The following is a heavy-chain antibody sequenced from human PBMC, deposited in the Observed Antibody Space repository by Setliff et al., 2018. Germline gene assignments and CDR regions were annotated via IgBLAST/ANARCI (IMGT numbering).Heavy chain of an antibody. CDR3: ARVPGYSSSWYGYYFDY. Sequence: GESLKISCAASGFTFSSYEMNWVRQAPGKGLEWVSYISSSGSTIYYADPVKGRFTISRDNAKNSLYLQMNSLRAEDTAVYYCARVPGYSSSWYGYYFDYWGQGTLVTVSS. CDR2: ISSSGSTI. D-gene: IGHD6-13*01. V-gene: IGHV3-48*03. CDR1: GFTFSSYE. J-gene: IGHJ4*02.